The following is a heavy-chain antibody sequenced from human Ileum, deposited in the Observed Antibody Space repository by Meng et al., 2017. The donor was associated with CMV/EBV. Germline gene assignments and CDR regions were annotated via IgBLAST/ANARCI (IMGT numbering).Heavy chain of an antibody. D-gene: IGHD6-19*01. J-gene: IGHJ6*02. CDR2: INSDGSST. V-gene: IGHV3-74*01. CDR3: ARVPIAVAGKYGMDV. CDR1: GFTFSYYW. Sequence: GESLKISCAASGFTFSYYWIHWVRQAPGKGLVWVSRINSDGSSTSYADSVKGRFTISRDNAKNTLYLQMNSLRAEDTAVYYCARVPIAVAGKYGMDVWGQGTTVTVSS.